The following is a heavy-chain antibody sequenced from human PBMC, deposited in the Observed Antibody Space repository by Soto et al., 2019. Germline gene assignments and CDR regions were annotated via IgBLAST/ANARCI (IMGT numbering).Heavy chain of an antibody. Sequence: PSETLSLTCTVSGGSISSSSYYWSWIRQPPGKGLEWIGYIYYSGSTYYNPSLKSRVTISVDTSKNQFSLKLSSVTAADTAVYYCARGPTYSSGYNNWGQGTLVTVSS. J-gene: IGHJ4*02. CDR2: IYYSGST. CDR3: ARGPTYSSGYNN. CDR1: GGSISSSSYY. D-gene: IGHD5-12*01. V-gene: IGHV4-30-4*01.